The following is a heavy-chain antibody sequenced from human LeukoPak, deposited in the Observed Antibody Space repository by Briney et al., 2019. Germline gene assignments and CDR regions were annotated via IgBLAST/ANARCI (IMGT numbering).Heavy chain of an antibody. CDR2: INHSGRT. Sequence: SETPSLTCAVYGGSFSGYYWSWIRQPPGKGLEWIGEINHSGRTNYNPSLKSRVTISVDTSKNPFSLKLSSVTAADTAVYYCAREGGPYRPLDYSGQGTLVTVSS. CDR1: GGSFSGYY. J-gene: IGHJ4*02. V-gene: IGHV4-34*01. CDR3: AREGGPYRPLDY.